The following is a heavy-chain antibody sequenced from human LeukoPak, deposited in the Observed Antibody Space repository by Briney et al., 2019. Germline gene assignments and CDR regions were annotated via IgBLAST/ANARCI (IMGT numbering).Heavy chain of an antibody. CDR2: ISGSGGST. J-gene: IGHJ6*02. V-gene: IGHV3-23*01. D-gene: IGHD2-21*02. CDR3: AKGDPRDYYYYGMDV. Sequence: GGSLRLSCAASGFTFSSYAMSWVHQAPGKGLEWVSAISGSGGSTYYADSVKGRFTISRDNSKNTLYLQMNSLRAEDTAVYYCAKGDPRDYYYYGMDVWGQGTTVTVSS. CDR1: GFTFSSYA.